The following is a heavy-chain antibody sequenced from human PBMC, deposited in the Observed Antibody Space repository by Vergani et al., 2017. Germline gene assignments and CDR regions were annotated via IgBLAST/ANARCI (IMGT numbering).Heavy chain of an antibody. Sequence: EVQLLESGGGLVQPGGSLRLPCAASGFTFSSYAMSWVRQAPGKGLGWVSAIMGSGGSTYYADPGKGRFTISSDHSKNTLYLQMNSLRAEDTAVYYCAKGRRGDIVVVPASIFDYWGQGTLVTVSS. J-gene: IGHJ4*02. V-gene: IGHV3-23*01. CDR2: IMGSGGST. CDR1: GFTFSSYA. CDR3: AKGRRGDIVVVPASIFDY. D-gene: IGHD2-2*01.